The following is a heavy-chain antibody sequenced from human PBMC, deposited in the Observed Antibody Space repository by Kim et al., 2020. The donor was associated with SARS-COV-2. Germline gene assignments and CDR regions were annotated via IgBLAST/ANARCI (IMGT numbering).Heavy chain of an antibody. Sequence: SETLSLTCAVYGGSFSGYYWSWIRQPPGKGLEWIGEINHSGSTNYNPSLKSRVTISVDTSKNQFSLKLSSVTAADTAVYYCARGKRVVRGAYYYYMDVWGKGTTVTVSS. J-gene: IGHJ6*03. CDR3: ARGKRVVRGAYYYYMDV. CDR1: GGSFSGYY. CDR2: INHSGST. V-gene: IGHV4-34*01. D-gene: IGHD3-10*01.